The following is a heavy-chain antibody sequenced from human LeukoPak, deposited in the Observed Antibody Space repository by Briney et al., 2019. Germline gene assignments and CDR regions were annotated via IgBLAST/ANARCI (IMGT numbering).Heavy chain of an antibody. CDR3: ASSNYSSSSS. CDR1: GFIFSNFW. D-gene: IGHD6-6*01. Sequence: GGSLRLSCAASGFIFSNFWMIWVRQAPGKGLEWVANINEDGSVKYYVGSVEGRFTISRDNAKNSVYLQMNSLRGEDPAVYYCASSNYSSSSSWGQGTLVTVSS. CDR2: INEDGSVK. V-gene: IGHV3-7*01. J-gene: IGHJ5*02.